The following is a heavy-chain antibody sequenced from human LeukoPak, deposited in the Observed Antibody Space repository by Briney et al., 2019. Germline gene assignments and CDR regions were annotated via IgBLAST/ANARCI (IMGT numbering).Heavy chain of an antibody. CDR3: ARDLKIGYNSGWYSFDY. CDR1: GGSISPYY. CDR2: IYYSGTT. J-gene: IGHJ4*02. D-gene: IGHD6-19*01. V-gene: IGHV4-59*01. Sequence: PSETLSLTCTVSGGSISPYYWSWIRQPPGKGLEWIGYIYYSGTTNYNPSLKSRVTLSVDTSKNQFSLKLTSVTAADTAVYYYARDLKIGYNSGWYSFDYWGQGILVTVSS.